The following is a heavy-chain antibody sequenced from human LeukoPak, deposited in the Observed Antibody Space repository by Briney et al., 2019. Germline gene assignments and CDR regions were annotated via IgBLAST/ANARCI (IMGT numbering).Heavy chain of an antibody. V-gene: IGHV3-23*01. CDR1: GFTFSSYA. J-gene: IGHJ4*02. Sequence: GGSLRLSCAASGFTFSSYAMSWVRQAPGKGLEWVSAISGSGGSTYYADSVKGRFTISKDNPKNSLSLQMNSLRAEDTAIYYCARYKNYFDYWGQGALVTVSS. CDR2: ISGSGGST. D-gene: IGHD5-12*01. CDR3: ARYKNYFDY.